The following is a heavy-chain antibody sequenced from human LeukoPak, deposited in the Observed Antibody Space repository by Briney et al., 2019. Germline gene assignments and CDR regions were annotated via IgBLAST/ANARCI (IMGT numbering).Heavy chain of an antibody. V-gene: IGHV4-34*01. Sequence: SETLSLTCAVYGGSFSGYYWSWIRQPPGKGLEWIGEINRSGSTNYNPSLKSRVTISVDTSKNQFSLKLSSVTAADTAVYYCARGVAPNYYDSSGYRLGNWFDPWGQGTLVTVSS. D-gene: IGHD3-22*01. CDR2: INRSGST. CDR3: ARGVAPNYYDSSGYRLGNWFDP. CDR1: GGSFSGYY. J-gene: IGHJ5*02.